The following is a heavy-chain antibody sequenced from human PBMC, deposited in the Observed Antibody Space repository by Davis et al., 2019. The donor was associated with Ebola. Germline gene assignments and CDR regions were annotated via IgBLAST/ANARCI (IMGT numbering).Heavy chain of an antibody. V-gene: IGHV4-39*07. CDR3: ARDFVY. Sequence: SETLSLTCTVSGGSISSSSYYWGWIRQPPGKGLEWIGSIYHSGSAYYNPSLKSRVTISVDTSKNQFSLKLTSVTAADTAVYFCARDFVYWAQGTLVTVSS. CDR1: GGSISSSSYY. CDR2: IYHSGSA. J-gene: IGHJ4*02.